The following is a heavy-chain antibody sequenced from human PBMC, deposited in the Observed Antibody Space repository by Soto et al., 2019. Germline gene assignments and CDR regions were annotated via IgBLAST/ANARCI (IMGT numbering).Heavy chain of an antibody. Sequence: SLRLSCAASGFTFDDYAMHWVRQAPGKGLEWVSGISWNSGSIGYADSVKGRFTISRDNAKNSLYLQMNSLRAEDTALYYCAKDNQHGGYYFYAFDIWGQGTMVTGSS. J-gene: IGHJ3*02. CDR1: GFTFDDYA. CDR2: ISWNSGSI. V-gene: IGHV3-9*01. CDR3: AKDNQHGGYYFYAFDI. D-gene: IGHD1-26*01.